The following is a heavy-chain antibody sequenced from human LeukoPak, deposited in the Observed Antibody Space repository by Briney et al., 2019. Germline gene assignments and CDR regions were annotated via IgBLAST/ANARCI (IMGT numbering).Heavy chain of an antibody. V-gene: IGHV4-39*01. D-gene: IGHD2-2*01. Sequence: SETLSLTCTASGGSISSSSYYWGWIRQPPGKGLEWIGSIYYSGSTYYNPSLKSRVTISVDTSKNQFSLKLSSVTAADTAVYYCARAYCSSTSCYPSVYYGMDVWGQGTTVTVSS. J-gene: IGHJ6*02. CDR3: ARAYCSSTSCYPSVYYGMDV. CDR2: IYYSGST. CDR1: GGSISSSSYY.